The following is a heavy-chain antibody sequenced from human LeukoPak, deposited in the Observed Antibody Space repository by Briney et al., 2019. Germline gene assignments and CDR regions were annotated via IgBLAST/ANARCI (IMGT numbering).Heavy chain of an antibody. J-gene: IGHJ4*02. D-gene: IGHD5-18*01. Sequence: GRSLRLSCAASGFTFSIYWMHWVRQPPGKGLVWVSRINSDGSSTSYADSVKGRFTISRDNAKNTLYLQMNSLRVEDTALYYCARDAPGNTALDYWGQGSLVTVSS. CDR3: ARDAPGNTALDY. V-gene: IGHV3-74*01. CDR2: INSDGSST. CDR1: GFTFSIYW.